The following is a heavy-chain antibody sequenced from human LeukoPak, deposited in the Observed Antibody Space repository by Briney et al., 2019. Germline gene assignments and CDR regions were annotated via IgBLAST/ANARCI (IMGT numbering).Heavy chain of an antibody. CDR1: GFMFSKSW. V-gene: IGHV3-74*01. D-gene: IGHD3-3*01. Sequence: PGGSLRLSCAASGFMFSKSWMHWVRQVPGKGLVWVARIYNDGSTTNYADSVKGRFTISRDNAKNSLYLQMNSLRAEDTAVYYCARGGYDFWSGYSSYMDVWGKGTTVTVSS. J-gene: IGHJ6*03. CDR3: ARGGYDFWSGYSSYMDV. CDR2: IYNDGSTT.